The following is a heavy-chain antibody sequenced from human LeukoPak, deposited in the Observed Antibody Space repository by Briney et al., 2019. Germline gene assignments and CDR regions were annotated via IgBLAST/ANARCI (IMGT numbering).Heavy chain of an antibody. Sequence: GGSLRLSCAASGFNFSRNYMSWVRQAPGKGLEWVSLIYRGGTIYYADSVKARFTISRDNSKNTLFLQMNSLRAEDTAVYYCARADRDGDPDHFDYWGQGTLVTVSS. CDR3: ARADRDGDPDHFDY. J-gene: IGHJ4*02. V-gene: IGHV3-53*01. CDR2: IYRGGTI. D-gene: IGHD4-17*01. CDR1: GFNFSRNY.